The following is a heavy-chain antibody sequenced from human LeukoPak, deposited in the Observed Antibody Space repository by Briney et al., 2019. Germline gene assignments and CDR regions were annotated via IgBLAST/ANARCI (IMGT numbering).Heavy chain of an antibody. J-gene: IGHJ4*02. V-gene: IGHV3-64*01. D-gene: IGHD1-1*01. Sequence: GGSLRLSCAASGFTFSGYSMHWVRQAPGKGLEYVSAIGSDGGSTSYANSVKGRFTISRDNAKNSLYLQMNRLRAEDTAVYFCVRVTTNGYFDYWGQGSLVTVSS. CDR3: VRVTTNGYFDY. CDR1: GFTFSGYS. CDR2: IGSDGGST.